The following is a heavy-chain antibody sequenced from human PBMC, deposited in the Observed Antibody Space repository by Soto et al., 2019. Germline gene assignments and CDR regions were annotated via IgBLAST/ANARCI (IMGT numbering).Heavy chain of an antibody. D-gene: IGHD1-26*01. Sequence: PGGSLRLSCAASGFTFNSYAMSWVRQAPGKGLEWVSTIIGSGTHTYYADSVKGRFTVSRENSKNTLYLEMNRLRAEDTAVYYCARDCLEGCGTYPMFHYWSQGTLVTVSS. CDR2: IIGSGTHT. CDR3: ARDCLEGCGTYPMFHY. J-gene: IGHJ4*02. CDR1: GFTFNSYA. V-gene: IGHV3-23*01.